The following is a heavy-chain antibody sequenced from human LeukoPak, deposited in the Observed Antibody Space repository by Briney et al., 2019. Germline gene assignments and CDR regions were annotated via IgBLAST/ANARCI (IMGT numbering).Heavy chain of an antibody. D-gene: IGHD3-10*01. CDR2: ISWNSGNR. V-gene: IGHV3-9*01. CDR3: VKDNGVRGIIISMAYFDY. J-gene: IGHJ4*02. CDR1: GFTFSSYG. Sequence: PGGTLRLSCAASGFTFSSYGMSWVRQAPGKGLEWVTGISWNSGNRGYADSVKGRFTISRDNAKNSLYLQMNSLRTEDTALYYCVKDNGVRGIIISMAYFDYWGQGTLVTVSS.